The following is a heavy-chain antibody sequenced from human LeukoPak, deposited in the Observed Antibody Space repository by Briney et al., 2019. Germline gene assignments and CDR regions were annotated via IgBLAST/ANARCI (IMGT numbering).Heavy chain of an antibody. J-gene: IGHJ5*02. CDR1: GGSFSGYY. CDR3: ARSRWPEDL. Sequence: PSETLSLTCAVYGGSFSGYYWSWIRQPPGKGLEWIGEISHSGSTNYNPSLKSRVTISVDTSKNQFSLKLSSVTAADTAIYYCARSRWPEDLWGRGTLVTVSS. CDR2: ISHSGST. D-gene: IGHD4-23*01. V-gene: IGHV4-34*01.